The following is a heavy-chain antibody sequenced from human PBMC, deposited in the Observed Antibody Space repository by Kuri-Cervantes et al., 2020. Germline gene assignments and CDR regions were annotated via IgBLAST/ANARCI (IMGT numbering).Heavy chain of an antibody. D-gene: IGHD3-3*01. CDR2: ISSSSSAM. CDR3: ASDLDWAFDY. Sequence: GESLKISFAAHGFTFSSDSMNWVRQAPGKGLEYVSYISSSSSAMFYGESVKGRFNISRDNAKNSLFLQMNSLRGEDTAVYYCASDLDWAFDYWGQGTLVTVSS. V-gene: IGHV3-48*01. CDR1: GFTFSSDS. J-gene: IGHJ4*02.